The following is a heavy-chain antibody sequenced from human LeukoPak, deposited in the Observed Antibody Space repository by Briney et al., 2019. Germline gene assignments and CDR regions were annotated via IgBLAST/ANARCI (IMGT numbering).Heavy chain of an antibody. CDR3: ARVAKERVGGVYYFDY. D-gene: IGHD1-1*01. CDR2: IGTAGDT. CDR1: GFTFSDYD. V-gene: IGHV3-13*01. Sequence: PGGSLRLSCAASGFTFSDYDMHWVRQATGKGLDWVSAIGTAGDTYYTGSVKGRFTISRENAKNSSYLQMNSLRAGDTAVYYCARVAKERVGGVYYFDYWGQGTLVTVSS. J-gene: IGHJ4*02.